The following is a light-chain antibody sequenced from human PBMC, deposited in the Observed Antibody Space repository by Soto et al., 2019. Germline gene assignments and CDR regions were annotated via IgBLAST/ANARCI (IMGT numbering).Light chain of an antibody. CDR2: GAS. J-gene: IGKJ2*01. Sequence: EIVLTQSPATLSVSPGERATLSCRASQSVSSYLAWYQQKPGQAPRLLIYGASTRATGIPARFSGSGSRTEFTLTISSLQSEDFAVYYCQQYNNWPYTFGQGTKLEIK. CDR1: QSVSSY. CDR3: QQYNNWPYT. V-gene: IGKV3-15*01.